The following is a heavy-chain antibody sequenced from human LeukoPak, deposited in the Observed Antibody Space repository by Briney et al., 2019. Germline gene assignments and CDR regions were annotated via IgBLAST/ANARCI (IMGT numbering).Heavy chain of an antibody. CDR1: GASISSYY. J-gene: IGHJ5*02. D-gene: IGHD2-2*01. CDR3: ASLVSARGFDP. CDR2: IYYSGST. Sequence: SETLSLTCTVSGASISSYYWSWIRQPPGKGLEWIGYIYYSGSTNYNPSLKSRVTISVDTSKNQFSLKLSSVTAADTAVYYCASLVSARGFDPWGQGTLVTVSS. V-gene: IGHV4-59*08.